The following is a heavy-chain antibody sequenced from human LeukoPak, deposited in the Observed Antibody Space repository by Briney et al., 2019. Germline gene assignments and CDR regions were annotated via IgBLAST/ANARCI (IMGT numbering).Heavy chain of an antibody. Sequence: ETLSLTCTVSGYSISSGYYWGWIRQPPGKGLEWIGSIYHSRSTYYNPSLQSRVTISVDTSKNQFSLKLSSVTAADTAVYYCARGITTVRGAEGMDVWGKGTTVTVSS. D-gene: IGHD3-10*01. CDR2: IYHSRST. CDR3: ARGITTVRGAEGMDV. CDR1: GYSISSGYY. V-gene: IGHV4-38-2*02. J-gene: IGHJ6*03.